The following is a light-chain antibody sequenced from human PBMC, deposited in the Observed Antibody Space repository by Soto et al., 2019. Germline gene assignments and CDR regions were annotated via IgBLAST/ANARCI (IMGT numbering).Light chain of an antibody. V-gene: IGLV4-69*01. CDR1: SGHSSYA. J-gene: IGLJ2*01. Sequence: QSVLTQSPSASASLGASVKLTCTLSSGHSSYAIAWHQQQPEKGPRYLMKLNSDGSHTKADGIPDRFSGSSSGAERYLTISSLQSEDEADYYCQTWGTGIRVFGGGTKVTVL. CDR2: LNSDGSH. CDR3: QTWGTGIRV.